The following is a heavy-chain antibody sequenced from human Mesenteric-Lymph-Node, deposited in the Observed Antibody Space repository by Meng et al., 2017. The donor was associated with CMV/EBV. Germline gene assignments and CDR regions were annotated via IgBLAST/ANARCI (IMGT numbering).Heavy chain of an antibody. D-gene: IGHD5-24*01. CDR2: IIPIFGTA. V-gene: IGHV1-69*06. J-gene: IGHJ4*02. CDR1: GGTFSSYA. CDR3: TRDVRRDGYNLGY. Sequence: SVKVSCKASGGTFSSYAISWVRQAPGQGLEWMGGIIPIFGTANYAQKFQGRVTITADKSTSTAYMELSSLRSEDTAVYYCTRDVRRDGYNLGYWGQGTLVTVSS.